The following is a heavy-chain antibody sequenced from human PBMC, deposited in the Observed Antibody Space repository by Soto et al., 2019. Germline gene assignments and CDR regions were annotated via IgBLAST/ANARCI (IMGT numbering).Heavy chain of an antibody. CDR3: SKGYAMDV. Sequence: QVQLVQSGAEVKKPGASVKVSCKASGNTFPTYDINWVRPATGQGLEWMGWMNINSGKTASAQKFQGRFTMTRNSSISTVYMELSSLRSDDTAVYYCSKGYAMDVWGQGTTVIVSS. CDR2: MNINSGKT. V-gene: IGHV1-8*01. CDR1: GNTFPTYD. J-gene: IGHJ6*02.